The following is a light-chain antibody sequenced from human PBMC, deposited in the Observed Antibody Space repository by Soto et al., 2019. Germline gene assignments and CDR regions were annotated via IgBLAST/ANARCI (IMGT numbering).Light chain of an antibody. J-gene: IGLJ1*01. Sequence: QSVLTHPASVSGSPGQSMTISCTGASGDVGDYKYVSWFQQHPGKAPKLMIYEVSNRPSGVSNRFSGSKSGNTASLTISGLQAEDEADYYCSSYTSSSTYVFGTGTKVTVL. CDR1: SGDVGDYKY. CDR3: SSYTSSSTYV. V-gene: IGLV2-14*01. CDR2: EVS.